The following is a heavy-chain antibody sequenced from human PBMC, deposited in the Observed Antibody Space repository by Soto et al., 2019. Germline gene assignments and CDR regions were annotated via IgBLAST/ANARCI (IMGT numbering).Heavy chain of an antibody. CDR1: GGSISSGGYS. D-gene: IGHD2-21*02. CDR2: IYHSGST. CDR3: ARAAYCGGDCEQADAFDI. V-gene: IGHV4-30-2*01. J-gene: IGHJ3*02. Sequence: SETLPLTCAVSGGSISSGGYSWSWILQPPGKGLEWIGYIYHSGSTYYNPSLKSRVTISVDRSKNQFSLKLSSVTAADTAVYYCARAAYCGGDCEQADAFDIWGQGTRVTVSS.